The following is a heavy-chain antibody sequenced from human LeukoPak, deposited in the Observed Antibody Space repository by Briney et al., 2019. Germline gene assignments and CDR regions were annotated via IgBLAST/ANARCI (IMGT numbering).Heavy chain of an antibody. CDR2: IYSGGTT. Sequence: PGGSLRLSCAASGFTVSSNYMNWVRQAPGKGVEWGSVIYSGGTTYYGDFATGRFLISRDISKTTLYLELNRIRVEDSAVYYCAREASNFLGGENYFDSWGQGTLVTVS. J-gene: IGHJ4*02. CDR1: GFTVSSNY. V-gene: IGHV3-66*01. CDR3: AREASNFLGGENYFDS. D-gene: IGHD4-11*01.